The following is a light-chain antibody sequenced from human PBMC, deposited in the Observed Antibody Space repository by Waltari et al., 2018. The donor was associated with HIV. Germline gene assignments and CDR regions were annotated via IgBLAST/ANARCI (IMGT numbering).Light chain of an antibody. J-gene: IGKJ1*01. CDR3: QHRYNWPRT. CDR2: EAS. Sequence: EIVLTQSPATLSLSPGERATLSCRASQSVNYYLVWYQQKPGQAPRPRIYEASKRATGIPARFSGSGSRTDFTLTISSLEPEDFAVYYCQHRYNWPRTFGQGTKVEIK. V-gene: IGKV3-11*01. CDR1: QSVNYY.